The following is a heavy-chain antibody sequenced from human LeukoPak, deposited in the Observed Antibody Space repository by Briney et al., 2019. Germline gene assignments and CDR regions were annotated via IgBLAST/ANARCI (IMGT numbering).Heavy chain of an antibody. D-gene: IGHD3-3*01. CDR1: GGSISSSSYY. Sequence: SETLSLTCTVSGGSISSSSYYWGWIRQPPGKGLEWIGSIYYSGSTYYNPSLKSRVTISVDTSKNQFSLKLSPVTAADTAVYYCARVGLYDFWSGYYTKYYYYMDVWGKGTTVTVSS. CDR2: IYYSGST. V-gene: IGHV4-39*07. J-gene: IGHJ6*03. CDR3: ARVGLYDFWSGYYTKYYYYMDV.